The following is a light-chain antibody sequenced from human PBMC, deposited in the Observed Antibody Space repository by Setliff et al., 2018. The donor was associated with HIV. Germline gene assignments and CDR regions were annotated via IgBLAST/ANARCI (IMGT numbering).Light chain of an antibody. V-gene: IGLV2-14*03. Sequence: QSALTQPASVSGSPGQSITISCTGTSSDVGAYHYVSWYQQYPGKAPKLMIYDVSKRPSGVSDRFSGSKSGNTASLTISGLQAEDEADYYCTSYTSSNTYVLGTGTKVTVL. CDR3: TSYTSSNTYV. J-gene: IGLJ1*01. CDR2: DVS. CDR1: SSDVGAYHY.